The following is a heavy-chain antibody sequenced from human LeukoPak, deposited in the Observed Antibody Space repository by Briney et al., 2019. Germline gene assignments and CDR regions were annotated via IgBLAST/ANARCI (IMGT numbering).Heavy chain of an antibody. Sequence: GGSLRLSCAASGFTFDDYAMHWVRQAPGKGLEWVSGISWNSGSIGYADSVKGRFTISRDNAKNSLYLQMNSLRAEDTALYYCAKGAQNYYDSSDEWGQGTLVTVSS. D-gene: IGHD3-22*01. CDR2: ISWNSGSI. CDR1: GFTFDDYA. V-gene: IGHV3-9*01. CDR3: AKGAQNYYDSSDE. J-gene: IGHJ4*02.